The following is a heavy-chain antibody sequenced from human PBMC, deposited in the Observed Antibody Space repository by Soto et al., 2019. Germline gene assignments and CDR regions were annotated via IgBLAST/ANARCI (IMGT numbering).Heavy chain of an antibody. V-gene: IGHV3-7*03. CDR1: GFTFSSYW. J-gene: IGHJ6*02. CDR2: IKQDGSEK. Sequence: GGSLRLFCAASGFTFSSYWMSWVRQAPGKGLEWVANIKQDGSEKYYVDSVKGRFTISRDNAKNSLYLQMNSLRAEDTAVYYCASTSTNYYYYGMDVWGQGTTVTVSS. D-gene: IGHD2-8*01. CDR3: ASTSTNYYYYGMDV.